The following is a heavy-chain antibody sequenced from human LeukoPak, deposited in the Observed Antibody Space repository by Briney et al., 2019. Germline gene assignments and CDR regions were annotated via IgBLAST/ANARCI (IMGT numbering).Heavy chain of an antibody. D-gene: IGHD4-17*01. Sequence: PSETLSLTCAVYGGSFSGYYWSWIRQPPGKGLEWIGEINHSGSTNYNPSLKSRVTISVDTSKNQFSLKLYSVTAADTAVYYCAILPTTPQGWFDPWGQGTLVTVSS. J-gene: IGHJ5*02. CDR3: AILPTTPQGWFDP. V-gene: IGHV4-34*01. CDR2: INHSGST. CDR1: GGSFSGYY.